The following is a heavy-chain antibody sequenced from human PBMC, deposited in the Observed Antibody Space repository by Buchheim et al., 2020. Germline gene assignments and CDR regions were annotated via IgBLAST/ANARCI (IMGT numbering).Heavy chain of an antibody. Sequence: QVQLQESGPGLVKPSQTLSLTCTVSGDSFTSGVYYWSWIRQHPGKGLEWIGYIHYSGNTYYNPSLKGRLTISVDTSKNQFSLRLSSVTAADTAVYYCARSRGGSGTYYKGGYYYFDYWGQGTL. J-gene: IGHJ4*02. V-gene: IGHV4-31*03. CDR2: IHYSGNT. CDR3: ARSRGGSGTYYKGGYYYFDY. CDR1: GDSFTSGVYY. D-gene: IGHD3-10*01.